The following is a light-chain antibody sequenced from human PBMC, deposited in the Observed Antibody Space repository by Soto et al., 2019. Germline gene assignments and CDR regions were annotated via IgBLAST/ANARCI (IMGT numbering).Light chain of an antibody. CDR3: SSSYTNTSTVL. Sequence: QSALTQPASVSGSPGQSITISCTGTSSDVGGSDYVSWYQQHPGKAPKLMIYNVSNRPSGVSDRFSGSKSGNTASLTISGLQAEDEADYYCSSSYTNTSTVLFGGGTKLTVL. V-gene: IGLV2-14*03. J-gene: IGLJ2*01. CDR2: NVS. CDR1: SSDVGGSDY.